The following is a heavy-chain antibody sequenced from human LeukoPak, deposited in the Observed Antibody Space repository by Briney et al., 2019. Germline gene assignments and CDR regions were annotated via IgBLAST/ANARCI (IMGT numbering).Heavy chain of an antibody. J-gene: IGHJ4*02. Sequence: GASVKVSCKASGGTFSSYAISWVRQAPGQGLEWMGRIIPIFGTANYAQKFQGRVTMTRDTSTSTVYMELSSLRSEDTAVYYCARVPYDSSGYYYQFDYWGQGTLVTVSS. CDR2: IIPIFGTA. V-gene: IGHV1-69*05. CDR3: ARVPYDSSGYYYQFDY. CDR1: GGTFSSYA. D-gene: IGHD3-22*01.